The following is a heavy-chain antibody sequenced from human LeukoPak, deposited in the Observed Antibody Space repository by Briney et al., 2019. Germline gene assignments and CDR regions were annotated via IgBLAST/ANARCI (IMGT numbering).Heavy chain of an antibody. CDR2: INPSGGST. V-gene: IGHV1-46*01. J-gene: IGHJ4*02. CDR1: GYTFTGYY. CDR3: ARDPAHYYDSSGYYYYFDY. Sequence: GASVKVSCKASGYTFTGYYMHWVRQAPGQGLEWMGIINPSGGSTSYAQKLQGRVTMTRDMSTSTVYMELSSLRSEDTAVYYCARDPAHYYDSSGYYYYFDYWGQGTLVTVSS. D-gene: IGHD3-22*01.